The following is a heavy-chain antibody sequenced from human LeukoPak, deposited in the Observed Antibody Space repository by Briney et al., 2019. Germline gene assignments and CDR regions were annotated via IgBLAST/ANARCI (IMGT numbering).Heavy chain of an antibody. J-gene: IGHJ4*02. D-gene: IGHD2-15*01. CDR2: MNPNSGNT. CDR1: GYTFTTYG. CDR3: ARGRRCSGGSCYYFDY. V-gene: IGHV1-8*03. Sequence: GASVKVSCKASGYTFTTYGISWVRQAPGQGLEWMGWMNPNSGNTGYAQKFQGRVTITRNTSISTAYMELSSLRSEDTAVYYCARGRRCSGGSCYYFDYWGQGTLVTVSS.